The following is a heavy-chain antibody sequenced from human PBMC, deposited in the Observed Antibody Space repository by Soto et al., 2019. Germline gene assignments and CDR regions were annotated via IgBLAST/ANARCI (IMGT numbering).Heavy chain of an antibody. CDR2: IIPILGIA. CDR3: AKDPHFGDYGDDGWYFDL. CDR1: GGTFSSYT. D-gene: IGHD4-17*01. V-gene: IGHV1-69*04. J-gene: IGHJ2*01. Sequence: SVKVSCKASGGTFSSYTISWVRQAPGQGLEWMGRIIPILGIANYAQKFQGRVTITADKSTSTAYMELSSLRSEDTAVYYCAKDPHFGDYGDDGWYFDLWGRGTLVNVSS.